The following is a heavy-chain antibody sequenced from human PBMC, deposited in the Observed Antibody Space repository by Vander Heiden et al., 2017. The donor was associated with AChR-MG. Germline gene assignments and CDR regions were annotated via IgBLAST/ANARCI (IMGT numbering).Heavy chain of an antibody. J-gene: IGHJ6*02. D-gene: IGHD2-15*01. Sequence: QVQLVQSGAEVKKPGASVKVSCKASGYTFTGYYMHGVRQAPGQGLEWMGWINPNSGGTNYAQKFQGRVTMTRDTSISTAYMELSRLRSDDTAVYYCAGYCSGGSCSIQYYYYGMDVWGQGTTVTVSS. CDR3: AGYCSGGSCSIQYYYYGMDV. CDR1: GYTFTGYY. V-gene: IGHV1-2*02. CDR2: INPNSGGT.